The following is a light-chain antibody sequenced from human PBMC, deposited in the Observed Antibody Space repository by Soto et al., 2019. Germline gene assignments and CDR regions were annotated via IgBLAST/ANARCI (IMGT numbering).Light chain of an antibody. Sequence: EIVRTQCPATLSESPGERATLSCRASQNIGRNLAWYQQIPGQAPRLLFYDASTRATGMAARFSGSGSGTDFTLTISSLQSEDLAVYYCQQYNNWPLSFGGGTNVDI. J-gene: IGKJ4*01. V-gene: IGKV3-15*01. CDR1: QNIGRN. CDR3: QQYNNWPLS. CDR2: DAS.